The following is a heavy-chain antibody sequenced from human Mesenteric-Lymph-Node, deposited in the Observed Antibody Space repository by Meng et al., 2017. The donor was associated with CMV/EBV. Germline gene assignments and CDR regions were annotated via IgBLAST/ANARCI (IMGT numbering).Heavy chain of an antibody. CDR3: ARVNGIPYGMDV. V-gene: IGHV3-74*03. D-gene: IGHD2-8*01. Sequence: GGSLRLSCAASGFTFSTYWMHWVRQGPGKGLVWVSRITSDGSTTTYADSVRGRFTISRDNAKKTLYLQMNSLRAEDTAVYWCARVNGIPYGMDVWGQGTTVTVPS. J-gene: IGHJ6*02. CDR1: GFTFSTYW. CDR2: ITSDGSTT.